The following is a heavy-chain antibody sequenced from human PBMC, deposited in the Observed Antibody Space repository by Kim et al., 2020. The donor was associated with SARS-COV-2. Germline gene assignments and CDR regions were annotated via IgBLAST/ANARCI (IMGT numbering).Heavy chain of an antibody. Sequence: VPVKIRKTINPDTSKNQFSLQLNSVTPEDTAVYYCARSSVGEAVAGSFDYWGQGTLVTVSS. V-gene: IGHV6-1*01. J-gene: IGHJ4*02. D-gene: IGHD6-19*01. CDR3: ARSSVGEAVAGSFDY.